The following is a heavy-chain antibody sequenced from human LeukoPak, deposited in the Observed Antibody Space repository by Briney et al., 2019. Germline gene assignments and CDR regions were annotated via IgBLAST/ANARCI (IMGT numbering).Heavy chain of an antibody. D-gene: IGHD3-10*01. CDR1: GGSISSYY. CDR2: IYYSGST. V-gene: IGHV4-59*01. J-gene: IGHJ5*02. Sequence: SETLSLTCTVSGGSISSYYWSWIRQPPGKGLEWIGYIYYSGSTNYNPSLKSRVTISVDTSKNQFSLKLSSVTAADTAVFYCARSITMVRANWFDPWGQGTLVTVSS. CDR3: ARSITMVRANWFDP.